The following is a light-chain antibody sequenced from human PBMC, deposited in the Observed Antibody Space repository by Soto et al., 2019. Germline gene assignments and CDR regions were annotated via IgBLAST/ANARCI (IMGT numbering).Light chain of an antibody. CDR3: QQYNNWPPDRT. CDR2: GAS. CDR1: QSVSSN. V-gene: IGKV3-15*01. Sequence: IVMTQSPATLSLSPGERATLSCRASQSVSSNLAWYQQKPGQAPRLLIYGASTRATGIPARFSGSGSGTEFTLTISSLQSEDFAIYFCQQYNNWPPDRTFGQGTKVEIK. J-gene: IGKJ1*01.